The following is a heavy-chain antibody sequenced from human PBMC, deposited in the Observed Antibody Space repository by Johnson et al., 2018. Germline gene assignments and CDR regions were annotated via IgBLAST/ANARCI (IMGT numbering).Heavy chain of an antibody. D-gene: IGHD3-22*01. Sequence: VQLLESGGGLVQPGGSLRLSCAASGFTFSSYAMNWVRQAPGKGLEWGSVISGSGGSTYYADSVKGRFTISRDNSKNTLYLQMTSLRAEDTAVYYCAKGYYYDSSGYDGRAFDIWGQGTMVTVSS. CDR2: ISGSGGST. V-gene: IGHV3-23*01. J-gene: IGHJ3*02. CDR1: GFTFSSYA. CDR3: AKGYYYDSSGYDGRAFDI.